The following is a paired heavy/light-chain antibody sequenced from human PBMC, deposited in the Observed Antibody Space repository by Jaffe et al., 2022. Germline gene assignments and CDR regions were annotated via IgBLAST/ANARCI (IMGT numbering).Light chain of an antibody. V-gene: IGKV1-39*01. CDR3: QQTYNTPWT. CDR1: QSISSY. CDR2: GAF. J-gene: IGKJ1*01. Sequence: DIQMTQSPSSLSASVGDRVTITCRASQSISSYLNWYYQKPGKAPKLLINGAFNLQSGVPPRFSGSGSGTDFTLTISSLQPEDFAAYYCQQTYNTPWTFGQGTKVDIK.
Heavy chain of an antibody. D-gene: IGHD3-10*01. J-gene: IGHJ4*02. Sequence: QVQLQESGPGLVKPSETLSTTCTVSGGSIRSSYWNWIRQSPGKGLEWIGYIHHSGSTNYNPSLKSRVTISLDTSKNQFSLSLSSVTAADTAVYYCARGNMVEGVIGFGYWGQGTLVSVSS. CDR2: IHHSGST. CDR3: ARGNMVEGVIGFGY. CDR1: GGSIRSSY. V-gene: IGHV4-59*01.